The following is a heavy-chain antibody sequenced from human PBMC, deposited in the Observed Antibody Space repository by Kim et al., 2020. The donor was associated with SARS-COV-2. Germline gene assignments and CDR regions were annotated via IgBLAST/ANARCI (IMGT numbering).Heavy chain of an antibody. CDR2: IRDDGRDS. Sequence: GGSLRLSCVGSGFEFADYGMHWVRQVPGKGLEWVSYIRDDGRDSWNAAPVRGRFIVSRDYRENSLFLHMTVLRSEDTALYYCAKNADLLLTYYDMDGWG. CDR1: GFEFADYG. J-gene: IGHJ6*03. D-gene: IGHD2-15*01. CDR3: AKNADLLLTYYDMDG. V-gene: IGHV3-43*02.